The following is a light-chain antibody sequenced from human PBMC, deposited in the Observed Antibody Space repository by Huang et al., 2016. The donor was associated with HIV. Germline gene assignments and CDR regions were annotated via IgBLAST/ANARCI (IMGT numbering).Light chain of an antibody. CDR1: QSLFFSSNKRSY. CDR2: WAS. J-gene: IGKJ4*01. Sequence: DIVMTQSPDSLTVSLGERATINCRSSQSLFFSSNKRSYLPWYQKKPGQPPKLVISWASARESGVPDRFSGSGSETHFTLTINSLQAEDVAVYYCQQYYHNPLTFGGGTKVEI. CDR3: QQYYHNPLT. V-gene: IGKV4-1*01.